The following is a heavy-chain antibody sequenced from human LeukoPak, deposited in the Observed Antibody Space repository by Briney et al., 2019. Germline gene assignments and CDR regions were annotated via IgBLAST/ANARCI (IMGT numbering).Heavy chain of an antibody. CDR1: GFTFSSYS. Sequence: GGSLTLSCAPSGFTFSSYSMNWVRHAPGKGLEWVSSISSSSSYIYYADSVKGRFIISRHNAKNSLYLEMNSLRAEDTAVYDCAREMNYGSGSYYGQFDYWGQGTLVTVSS. D-gene: IGHD3-10*01. J-gene: IGHJ4*02. V-gene: IGHV3-21*01. CDR2: ISSSSSYI. CDR3: AREMNYGSGSYYGQFDY.